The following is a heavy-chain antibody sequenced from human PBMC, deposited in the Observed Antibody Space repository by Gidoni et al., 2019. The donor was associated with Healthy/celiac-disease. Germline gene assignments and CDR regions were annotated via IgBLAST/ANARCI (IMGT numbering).Heavy chain of an antibody. Sequence: EVQLVESGGGLVQAGRSLGLPCAACGFPFDDYAMHWVRQAPGKGLEWVSGISWNSGSIGYADSVKGRFTISRDNAKNSLYLQMNSLRAEDTALYYCAKDLRAYYGMDVWGQGTTVTVSS. CDR1: GFPFDDYA. J-gene: IGHJ6*02. CDR2: ISWNSGSI. CDR3: AKDLRAYYGMDV. V-gene: IGHV3-9*01.